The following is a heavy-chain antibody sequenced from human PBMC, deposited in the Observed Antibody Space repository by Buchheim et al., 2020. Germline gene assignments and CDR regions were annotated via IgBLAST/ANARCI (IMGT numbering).Heavy chain of an antibody. Sequence: EVQLVESGGGVVQPGGSLRLSCAASEFTFSTYWMSWVRQAPGKGLEWVANIKQDGSEKYYVDSVKGRVTISRDNAKNSVYLQMNSLRAEDTAVYYCARGLGTGTPIDYWGQGTL. V-gene: IGHV3-7*01. CDR1: EFTFSTYW. CDR3: ARGLGTGTPIDY. CDR2: IKQDGSEK. J-gene: IGHJ4*02. D-gene: IGHD1-1*01.